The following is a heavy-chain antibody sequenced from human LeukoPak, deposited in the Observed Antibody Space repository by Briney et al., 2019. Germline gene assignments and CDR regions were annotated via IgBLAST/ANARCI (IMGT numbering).Heavy chain of an antibody. D-gene: IGHD4-17*01. CDR1: GFXVSSNY. Sequence: GGSLRLSCAASGFXVSSNYISWVRQAPGKGLEWVSVIYSGGSTYYADSVKGRFTISRDNSKNTLYLQMNSLRAEDTAVYYCARGPTTVTHGFDYWGQGTLVTVSS. CDR2: IYSGGST. V-gene: IGHV3-53*01. J-gene: IGHJ4*02. CDR3: ARGPTTVTHGFDY.